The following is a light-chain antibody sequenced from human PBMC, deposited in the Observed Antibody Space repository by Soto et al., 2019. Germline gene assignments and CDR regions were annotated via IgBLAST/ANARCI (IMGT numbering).Light chain of an antibody. CDR1: QDIGNY. V-gene: IGKV1-33*01. CDR3: QQHDSLPLT. CDR2: DAS. J-gene: IGKJ4*01. Sequence: DIQMTQSPSSLSASVGDRVTVTCRASQDIGNYLCWYQQRLGKAPKLLIYDASYLEAGVPSRFSGSGSGTDVTFTISSLQPEDFATYYCQQHDSLPLTFGGGPNVE.